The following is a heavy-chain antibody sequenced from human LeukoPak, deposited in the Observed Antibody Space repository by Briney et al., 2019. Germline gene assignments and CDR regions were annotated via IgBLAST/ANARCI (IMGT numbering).Heavy chain of an antibody. Sequence: GGSLRLSCAASGFTVSSNYMNWVRQAPGKGLEWVSVISSGGTTYYADSVKGRFTISRDNPKNTLYLQMKSLRAEDTAVYYCARDSSYYDSSALDAFDIWGQGTMVTVSS. CDR3: ARDSSYYDSSALDAFDI. V-gene: IGHV3-53*01. J-gene: IGHJ3*02. CDR1: GFTVSSNY. D-gene: IGHD3-22*01. CDR2: ISSGGTT.